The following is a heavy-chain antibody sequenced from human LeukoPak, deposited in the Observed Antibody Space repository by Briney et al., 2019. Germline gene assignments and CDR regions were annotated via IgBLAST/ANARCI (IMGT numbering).Heavy chain of an antibody. CDR1: GFTVSSSY. D-gene: IGHD2-15*01. V-gene: IGHV3-53*01. CDR3: AREVVSTPSYFES. J-gene: IGHJ4*02. CDR2: FYRGEIT. Sequence: GGSLRPSCAASGFTVSSSYMYWVRQAPGKGLEWVSFFYRGEITYYAESVRGRFTISRDISKNTLYLLMNSLIPEDTAVYYCAREVVSTPSYFESWGQGTRVTVSS.